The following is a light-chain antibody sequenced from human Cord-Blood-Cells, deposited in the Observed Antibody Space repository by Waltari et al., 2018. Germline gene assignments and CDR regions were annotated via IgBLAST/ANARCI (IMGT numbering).Light chain of an antibody. CDR1: SSYVGGSNY. CDR2: DVS. V-gene: IGLV2-14*01. J-gene: IGLJ1*01. Sequence: QSALTQPASVSGSPGQSITISCTGTSSYVGGSNYVSWYQQHPGKAPKLMIYDVSNRPSGVSNRFSGSKSGNTASLTISGLQAEDEADYYCSSYTSSSTRVFGTGTKVTVL. CDR3: SSYTSSSTRV.